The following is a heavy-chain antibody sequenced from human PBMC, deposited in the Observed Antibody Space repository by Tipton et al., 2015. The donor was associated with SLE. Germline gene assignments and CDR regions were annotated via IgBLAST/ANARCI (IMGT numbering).Heavy chain of an antibody. J-gene: IGHJ6*03. CDR1: GGSFSGYY. CDR3: ARAPGLERSYYYYYMDV. Sequence: LRLSCAVYGGSFSGYYWSWIRQPPGKGLEWIGDINHSGSTNYNPSLKSRVTISVDTSKNQFSLRLSSVTAADTAVYYCARAPGLERSYYYYYMDVWGKGTTVTVSS. D-gene: IGHD1-1*01. V-gene: IGHV4-34*01. CDR2: INHSGST.